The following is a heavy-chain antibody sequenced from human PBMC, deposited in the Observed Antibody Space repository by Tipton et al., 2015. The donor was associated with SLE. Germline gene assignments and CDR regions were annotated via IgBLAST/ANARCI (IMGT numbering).Heavy chain of an antibody. CDR3: ARDPAACRCMDV. D-gene: IGHD6-6*01. V-gene: IGHV4-59*01. CDR2: IYYSGST. Sequence: QLVQSGGGLVQPGRYLRLSCAASGFTFDEYAMHWVRQPPGKGLEWIGYIYYSGSTNYNPSLKSRVTISVDTSKNQFSLKLSSVTAADTAVYYCARDPAACRCMDVWGQGTTVTVSS. J-gene: IGHJ6*02. CDR1: GFTFDEYA.